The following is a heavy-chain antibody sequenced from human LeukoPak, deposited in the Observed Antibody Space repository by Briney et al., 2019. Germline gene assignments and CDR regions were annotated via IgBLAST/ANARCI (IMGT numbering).Heavy chain of an antibody. J-gene: IGHJ4*02. V-gene: IGHV1-2*06. CDR3: ARDPVRRDAYNLDY. D-gene: IGHD5-24*01. CDR2: INPSNGGT. Sequence: ASLRVSSKASVYTLSTDVIRWVRPAPRRGLGWMGRINPSNGGTKNAQKFQGRVTMTRDRSISTFYMDLSSLQSDDTALYYCARDPVRRDAYNLDYWGQGTLVTVSS. CDR1: VYTLSTDV.